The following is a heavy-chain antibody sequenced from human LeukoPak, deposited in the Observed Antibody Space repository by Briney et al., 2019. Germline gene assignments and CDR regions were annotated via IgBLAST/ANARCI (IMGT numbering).Heavy chain of an antibody. Sequence: PSETLSLTCTVSGDSVSSGSYSWSWIRQPPGKGLEWIGYIFYRGSTSYNPSLKCRLTISADSSKNQFSLRLSSVTAADTAVYYCARARNYYYYLDVWGQGTTVTVSS. CDR2: IFYRGST. CDR3: ARARNYYYYLDV. J-gene: IGHJ6*02. V-gene: IGHV4-61*01. CDR1: GDSVSSGSYS. D-gene: IGHD1-14*01.